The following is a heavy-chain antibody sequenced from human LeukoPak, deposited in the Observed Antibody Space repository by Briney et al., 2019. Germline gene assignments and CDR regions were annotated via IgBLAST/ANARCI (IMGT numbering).Heavy chain of an antibody. V-gene: IGHV1-46*01. D-gene: IGHD2-2*01. CDR3: GRARYCSSLSCSFDF. CDR1: GYIFTNYY. Sequence: ASVRVSCKASGYIFTNYYMQWVRQAPGQGLEWMGIINPSGGSTTYAQRFQGRVTMTRNASTSTVYMELTSLRSEDTAVYYCGRARYCSSLSCSFDFWGQGSLVTVSS. CDR2: INPSGGST. J-gene: IGHJ4*02.